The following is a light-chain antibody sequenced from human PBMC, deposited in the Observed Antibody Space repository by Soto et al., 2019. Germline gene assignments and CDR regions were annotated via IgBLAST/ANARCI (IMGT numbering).Light chain of an antibody. V-gene: IGKV1-39*01. CDR2: TAS. Sequence: DILLTQSPSSLSASVGDRVTITCRASQTITNYLHWYQQRSGKAPKLLISTASSLQSGVPSRFSGGGSATDFTLTISSLQPEDFATYYCQQTYNNPLTVGGGTRV. CDR1: QTITNY. J-gene: IGKJ4*01. CDR3: QQTYNNPLT.